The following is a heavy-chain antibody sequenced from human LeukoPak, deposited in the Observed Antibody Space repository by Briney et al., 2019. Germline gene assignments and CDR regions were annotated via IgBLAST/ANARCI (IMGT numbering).Heavy chain of an antibody. D-gene: IGHD6-19*01. J-gene: IGHJ4*02. Sequence: PGGSLRLSCAASGFTFSDYVLSWIRQAPGKGLEWVSYINSDATNILYADYVKGRFTISRDNAKNSLYLLMNNLRVDDTAVYYCTRGGAPGWLGWPGYWGQGTLVSVSS. V-gene: IGHV3-11*01. CDR1: GFTFSDYV. CDR3: TRGGAPGWLGWPGY. CDR2: INSDATNI.